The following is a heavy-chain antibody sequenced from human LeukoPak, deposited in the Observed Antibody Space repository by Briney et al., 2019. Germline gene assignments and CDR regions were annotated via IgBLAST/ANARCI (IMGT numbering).Heavy chain of an antibody. CDR1: GFTFSSYA. J-gene: IGHJ4*02. CDR2: ISGSGGST. CDR3: AKDQIMFGSSSFFDY. Sequence: GRSLRLSCAASGFTFSSYAMSWVRQAPGKGLEWVSAISGSGGSTYYADSVKGRFTISRDNSKNTLYLQMNSLRAEDTAVYYCAKDQIMFGSSSFFDYWGQGTLVTVSS. D-gene: IGHD6-6*01. V-gene: IGHV3-23*01.